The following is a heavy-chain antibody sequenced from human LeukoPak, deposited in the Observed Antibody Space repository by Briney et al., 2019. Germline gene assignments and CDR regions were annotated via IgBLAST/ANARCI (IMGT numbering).Heavy chain of an antibody. Sequence: GGSLRLSCAASGFTFSSNAMGWVRQAPGKGLEWVSAITASAASTYYADSVKGRFTISRDNSKNTLYLQMNSLRAEYTAIYYCAKDRRGPAAGTWYFESWGQGNLVTVSS. CDR2: ITASAAST. V-gene: IGHV3-23*01. J-gene: IGHJ4*02. D-gene: IGHD6-13*01. CDR3: AKDRRGPAAGTWYFES. CDR1: GFTFSSNA.